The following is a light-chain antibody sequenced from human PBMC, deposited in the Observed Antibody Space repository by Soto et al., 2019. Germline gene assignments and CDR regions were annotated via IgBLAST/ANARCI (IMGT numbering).Light chain of an antibody. CDR3: QQSYTSWWT. Sequence: IQMTQSPSSLSASVGDRVTITCRASQGIRNDVGWYQQKPGKAPELLIYDASSLQSWVPSRFTGSGSGTDFTLTISSLQPEDFATYYCQQSYTSWWTFGQGTKVDI. CDR1: QGIRND. J-gene: IGKJ1*01. CDR2: DAS. V-gene: IGKV1-39*01.